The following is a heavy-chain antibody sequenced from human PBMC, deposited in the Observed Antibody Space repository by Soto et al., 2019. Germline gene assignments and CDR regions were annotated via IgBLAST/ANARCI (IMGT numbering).Heavy chain of an antibody. V-gene: IGHV1-69*01. J-gene: IGHJ4*02. CDR3: AREIWFGELSSYFDY. D-gene: IGHD3-10*01. Sequence: QVQLVQSGAEVKKPGSSVKVSCKASGGTFSSYAISWVRQAPGQGLEWMGGIIPIFGTANYAQKFQGRVTITADESTSTVYMELSSLRSEDTAVYYCAREIWFGELSSYFDYWGQGTLVTVSS. CDR1: GGTFSSYA. CDR2: IIPIFGTA.